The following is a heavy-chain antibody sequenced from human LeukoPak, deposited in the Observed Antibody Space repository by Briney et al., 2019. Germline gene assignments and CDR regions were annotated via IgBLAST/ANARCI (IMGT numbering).Heavy chain of an antibody. J-gene: IGHJ6*03. CDR2: ISGSGGSTI. Sequence: GGSLRLSCAASGFTFSRYGMSWVRQAPGKGLEWVSAISGSGGSTIYYADSVKGRFTISRDNAKNSLYLQMNSLRAEDTAVYYCARDGGAIAGYYYYMDVWGKGTTVTVSS. CDR3: ARDGGAIAGYYYYMDV. V-gene: IGHV3-23*01. CDR1: GFTFSRYG. D-gene: IGHD6-13*01.